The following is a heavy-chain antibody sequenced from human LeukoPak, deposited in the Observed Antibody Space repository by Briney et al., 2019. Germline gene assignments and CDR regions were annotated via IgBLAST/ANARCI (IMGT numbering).Heavy chain of an antibody. D-gene: IGHD2-2*01. CDR2: ISSDGSNK. CDR1: GFTFSSYA. Sequence: GRSLRLSCAASGFTFSSYAMHWVRQAPGKGLEWVAFISSDGSNKYYADSVKGRFTISRDNSKNTLYLQMNSLRDEDTAVYYCARDHIVVVPAYYYGMDVWGQGTTVTVSS. J-gene: IGHJ6*02. V-gene: IGHV3-30-3*01. CDR3: ARDHIVVVPAYYYGMDV.